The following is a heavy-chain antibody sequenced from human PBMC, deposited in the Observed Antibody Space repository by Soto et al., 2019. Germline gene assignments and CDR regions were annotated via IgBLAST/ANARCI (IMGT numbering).Heavy chain of an antibody. CDR1: GFTLTSNC. V-gene: IGHV3-23*01. CDR3: AKDRQYHRDYFHY. CDR2: ISPNGQGI. D-gene: IGHD4-4*01. Sequence: EVKLLESGGGLVQPGGSLRLSCGVSGFTLTSNCVSWVRQAPGKGLEWVSAISPNGQGIWYADSVTGRFTISIDISRNTVFLQMDSLRAEDTAVYYCAKDRQYHRDYFHYWGQGTLVTVCS. J-gene: IGHJ4*02.